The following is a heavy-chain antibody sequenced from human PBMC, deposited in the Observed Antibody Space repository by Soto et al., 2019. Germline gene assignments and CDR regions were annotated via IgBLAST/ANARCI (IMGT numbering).Heavy chain of an antibody. CDR1: GGTFSSYA. D-gene: IGHD3-3*01. CDR3: ARAARCLEWLSPSDYYYYYGMDV. V-gene: IGHV1-69*12. CDR2: IIPIFGTA. J-gene: IGHJ6*02. Sequence: QVQLVQSGAEVKKPGSSVKVSCKASGGTFSSYAISWVRQAPGQGLEWMGGIIPIFGTANYAQKFQGRVTITADESTSTAYMELSSLRSEDTAVYYCARAARCLEWLSPSDYYYYYGMDVWGQGTKVTVSS.